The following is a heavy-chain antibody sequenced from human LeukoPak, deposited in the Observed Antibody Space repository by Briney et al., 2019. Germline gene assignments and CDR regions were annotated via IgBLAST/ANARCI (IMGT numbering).Heavy chain of an antibody. CDR2: ISSSGSTI. J-gene: IGHJ5*02. CDR3: ARSRHYDFWSGPGFDP. Sequence: GGSLRLSCAASGFTFSDYYMSWVRQAPGKGLEWVSYISSSGSTIYYADSVKGRFTISRDNAKNSLYLQMNSLRAEDTAVYYCARSRHYDFWSGPGFDPWGQGTLVTVSS. D-gene: IGHD3-3*01. V-gene: IGHV3-11*01. CDR1: GFTFSDYY.